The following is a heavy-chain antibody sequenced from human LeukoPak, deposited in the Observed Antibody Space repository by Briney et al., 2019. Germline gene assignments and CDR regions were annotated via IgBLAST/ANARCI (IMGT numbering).Heavy chain of an antibody. J-gene: IGHJ3*02. CDR3: ASPREGSRSWEDAFDI. V-gene: IGHV5-51*01. Sequence: GESLKISCKGSGYSFTSYWIGWVRQMPGKGLEWMGIIYPGDSDTRYSPSFQGQVTISADKSISTAYLQWSSLKASDTAMYYCASPREGSRSWEDAFDIWGQGTMVTVSS. D-gene: IGHD6-13*01. CDR2: IYPGDSDT. CDR1: GYSFTSYW.